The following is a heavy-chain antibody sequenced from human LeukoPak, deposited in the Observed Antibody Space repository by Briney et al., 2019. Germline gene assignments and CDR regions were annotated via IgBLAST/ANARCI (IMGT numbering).Heavy chain of an antibody. V-gene: IGHV1-24*01. D-gene: IGHD6-19*01. CDR3: ATDALGIAVAGTGYNWFDP. CDR1: GYTFTSYG. J-gene: IGHJ5*02. CDR2: FDHEDGET. Sequence: ASVKVSCKASGYTFTSYGISWVRQAPGQGLEWMGGFDHEDGETIYAQKFQGRVTMTEDTSTDTAYMELSSLRSEDTAVYYCATDALGIAVAGTGYNWFDPWGQGTLVTVSS.